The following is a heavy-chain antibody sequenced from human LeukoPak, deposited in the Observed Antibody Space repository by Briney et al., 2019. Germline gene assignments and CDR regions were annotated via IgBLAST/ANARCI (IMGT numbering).Heavy chain of an antibody. CDR1: GYTFTSYY. V-gene: IGHV1-8*02. CDR3: AAHSSGSYLVEVY. D-gene: IGHD3-10*01. Sequence: ASVKVSCKASGYTFTSYYMHWVRQAPGQGLEWMGWMNPNSGNTGYAQKFQGRVTMTRNTSISTAYMELSSLRSEDTAVYYCAAHSSGSYLVEVYWGQGTLVTVSS. CDR2: MNPNSGNT. J-gene: IGHJ4*02.